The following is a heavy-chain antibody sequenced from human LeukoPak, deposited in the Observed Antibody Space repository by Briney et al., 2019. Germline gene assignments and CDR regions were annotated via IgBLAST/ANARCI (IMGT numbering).Heavy chain of an antibody. CDR3: AREDLGNWFDP. J-gene: IGHJ5*02. Sequence: SETLSLTCTVSGSSISSSSYYWGWIRQPPGKGLEWIGSIYYSGSTYYNPSLKSRVTISVDTSKNQFSLKLSSVTAADTAVYYCAREDLGNWFDPWGQGTLVTVSS. CDR2: IYYSGST. CDR1: GSSISSSSYY. D-gene: IGHD3-16*01. V-gene: IGHV4-39*07.